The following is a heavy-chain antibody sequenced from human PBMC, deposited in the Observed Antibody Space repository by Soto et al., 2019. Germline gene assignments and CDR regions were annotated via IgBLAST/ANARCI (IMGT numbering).Heavy chain of an antibody. J-gene: IGHJ4*02. D-gene: IGHD2-15*01. Sequence: GESLKISCKGSGYSFTTYWIGWVRQLPGKGLEWMGIIYPGNSDTRYGPSFQGQVTISADKSIGTAYLQWSSLKASDTAMYYCVRRPIPSSCSGGSCYPYYLDYWGQGTLVTVSS. CDR3: VRRPIPSSCSGGSCYPYYLDY. V-gene: IGHV5-51*01. CDR2: IYPGNSDT. CDR1: GYSFTTYW.